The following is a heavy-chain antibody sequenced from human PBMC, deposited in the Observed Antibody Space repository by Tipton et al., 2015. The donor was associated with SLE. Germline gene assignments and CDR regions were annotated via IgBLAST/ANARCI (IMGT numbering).Heavy chain of an antibody. CDR2: IYYSGST. Sequence: TLSLTCTVSSGSISSSSYYWGWIRQPPGKGLEWIGSIYYSGSTYYNPSLKSRVTISVDTSKNQFSLKLSSVTAADTAVYYCARLGSRPYNSGWYSWGQGTLVTVPS. CDR1: SGSISSSSYY. V-gene: IGHV4-39*01. J-gene: IGHJ4*02. CDR3: ARLGSRPYNSGWYS. D-gene: IGHD6-19*01.